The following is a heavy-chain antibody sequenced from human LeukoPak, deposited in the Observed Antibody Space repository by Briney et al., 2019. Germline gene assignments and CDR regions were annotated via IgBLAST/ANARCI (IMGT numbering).Heavy chain of an antibody. CDR3: AHSPELLLAAFFDY. V-gene: IGHV2-5*02. D-gene: IGHD6-13*01. Sequence: SGPTLVTSTQTLTLTCTFSGFSLSTSAVDVGWIRQPPGKALEWLALIYWDDDKRYSPSLNSTLTIPKDTSKNQVVLTMTNMDPVDTATYYCAHSPELLLAAFFDYCGQGTLVTVSS. J-gene: IGHJ4*02. CDR1: GFSLSTSAVD. CDR2: IYWDDDK.